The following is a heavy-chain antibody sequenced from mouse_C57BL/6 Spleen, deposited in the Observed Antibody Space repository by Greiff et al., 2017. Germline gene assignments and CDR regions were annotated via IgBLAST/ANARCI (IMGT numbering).Heavy chain of an antibody. V-gene: IGHV1-81*01. CDR2: IYPRSGNT. CDR1: GYTFTRYG. J-gene: IGHJ3*01. CDR3: ASWAWFAY. Sequence: QVQLQQSGAELARPGASVKLSCKASGYTFTRYGIRWVKQSTGQGLEWIGGIYPRSGNTYYNEKFKGKATLTAYKSSSTAYMELRSLKSEDSAVYFCASWAWFAYWGQGTLVTVSA.